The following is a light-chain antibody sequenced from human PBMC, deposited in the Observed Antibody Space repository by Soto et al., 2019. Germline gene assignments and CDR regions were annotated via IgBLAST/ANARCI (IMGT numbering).Light chain of an antibody. CDR1: QSVRSTY. CDR2: GAS. CDR3: QLYGSPPLYT. V-gene: IGKV3-20*01. Sequence: EVVLTQSPGTLSLSPGGRAALSCRASQSVRSTYLAWYQQIPGQAPRLLIYGASSRATGIPDRFSGSGSGTDFTLTISRLEPEDFAVYYCQLYGSPPLYTFGQGTKLEI. J-gene: IGKJ2*01.